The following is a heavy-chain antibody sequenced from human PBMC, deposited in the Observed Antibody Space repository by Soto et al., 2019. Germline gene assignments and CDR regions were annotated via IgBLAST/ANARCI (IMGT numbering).Heavy chain of an antibody. D-gene: IGHD1-1*01. CDR1: GFTFSSYS. J-gene: IGHJ6*02. V-gene: IGHV3-21*01. Sequence: EVQLVESGGGLVKPGGSLRLSCAASGFTFSSYSMNWVRQAPGKGLEWVSSISSSSSYIYYADSVKGRFTISRDNAKNSLYLQMNSLRAEDTAMYYCARVATTGTTSRYYAMHVWGQGTTVTVSS. CDR2: ISSSSSYI. CDR3: ARVATTGTTSRYYAMHV.